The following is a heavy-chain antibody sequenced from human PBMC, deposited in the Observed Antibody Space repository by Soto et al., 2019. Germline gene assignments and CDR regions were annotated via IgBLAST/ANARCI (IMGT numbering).Heavy chain of an antibody. V-gene: IGHV1-18*01. CDR3: ARDAIKYYDILTGYYRGGIYFDY. J-gene: IGHJ4*02. D-gene: IGHD3-9*01. CDR1: GYTFTSYG. Sequence: ASVKVSCKASGYTFTSYGISWVRQAPGQGLEWMGWISAFNVNTNYAQKLQGRVTMTTDTSTSTAYMELRSLRSDDTAVYYCARDAIKYYDILTGYYRGGIYFDYWGQGTLVTVSS. CDR2: ISAFNVNT.